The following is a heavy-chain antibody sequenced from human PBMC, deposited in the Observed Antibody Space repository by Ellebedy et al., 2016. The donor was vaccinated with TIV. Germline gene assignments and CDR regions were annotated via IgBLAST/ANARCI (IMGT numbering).Heavy chain of an antibody. D-gene: IGHD4-17*01. CDR1: GFSFRSYW. CDR3: ATDGCYGDYAFPRHAFES. CDR2: INQDGSDK. V-gene: IGHV3-7*01. Sequence: GGSLRLSCGASGFSFRSYWMTWVRQAPGKGLEWVANINQDGSDKYYVDSVKGRFTVSRDNAKNSLYLQMNSLTVEDTAVYYCATDGCYGDYAFPRHAFESWGQGTMVSVSS. J-gene: IGHJ3*02.